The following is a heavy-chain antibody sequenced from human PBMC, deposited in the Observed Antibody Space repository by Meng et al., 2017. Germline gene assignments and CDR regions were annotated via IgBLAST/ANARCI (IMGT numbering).Heavy chain of an antibody. CDR1: GLTVSSYY. D-gene: IGHD1-14*01. CDR3: VKSGRVGTPGGL. J-gene: IGHJ4*02. V-gene: IGHV3-66*02. Sequence: VQVVGSGGAPVPPGGPLRFSCAGSGLTVSSYYMSWGRQAPGKGLEWVSVLYSDGATYYGGSVQGRFSISRDNFKNTVYLQMHSLRAEDTAVYYCVKSGRVGTPGGLWGQGTVVTVSS. CDR2: LYSDGAT.